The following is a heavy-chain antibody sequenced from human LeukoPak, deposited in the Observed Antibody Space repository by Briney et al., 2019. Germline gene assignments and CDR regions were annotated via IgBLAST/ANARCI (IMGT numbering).Heavy chain of an antibody. CDR1: GFTVSSNY. CDR2: IYSDGTT. Sequence: GGSLRLSCAASGFTVSSNYMSWVRQAPGKGLEWVSIIYSDGTTDYADSVRGRFTISRDNSKSTLYLQMNSLRAEDTAVYFCARDVSPNWHFDLWGRGTLVTVSS. CDR3: ARDVSPNWHFDL. V-gene: IGHV3-66*01. D-gene: IGHD5/OR15-5a*01. J-gene: IGHJ2*01.